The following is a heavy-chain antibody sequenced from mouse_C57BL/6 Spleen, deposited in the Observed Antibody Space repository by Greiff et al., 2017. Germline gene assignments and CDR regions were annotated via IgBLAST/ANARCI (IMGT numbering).Heavy chain of an antibody. CDR3: ARSPLLSSWFAY. V-gene: IGHV1-64*01. D-gene: IGHD6-1*01. J-gene: IGHJ3*01. CDR1: GYTFTSYW. CDR2: IHPNSGST. Sequence: QVQLQQPGAELVKPGASVKLSCKASGYTFTSYWMHWVKQRPGQGLEWIGMIHPNSGSTNYNEKFKSKATLTVDKSSSTAYMQLSSLTSEDSAVYYCARSPLLSSWFAYWGQGTLVTVSA.